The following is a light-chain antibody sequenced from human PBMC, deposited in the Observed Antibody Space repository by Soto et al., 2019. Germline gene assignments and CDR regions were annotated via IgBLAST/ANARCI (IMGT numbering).Light chain of an antibody. J-gene: IGLJ2*01. CDR1: SSDVGGYNY. CDR3: SSCTGSSTLV. V-gene: IGLV2-14*01. CDR2: DVS. Sequence: QSVLTQPASVSGSPGQSITISCTGTSSDVGGYNYVSWYQQHPGKAPKLMIYDVSNRPSGVSNRFSGSKSGNTASLTISGLQAEDEGDYCSSSCTGSSTLVFGGGTKLTVL.